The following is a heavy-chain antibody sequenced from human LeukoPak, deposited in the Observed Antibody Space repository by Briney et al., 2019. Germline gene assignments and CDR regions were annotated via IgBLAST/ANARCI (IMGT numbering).Heavy chain of an antibody. CDR2: INHSGST. V-gene: IGHV4-34*01. Sequence: PSETLSLTCAVYGGSFSGYYWSWIRQPPGKGLEWIGEINHSGSTNYNPSLKSRVTISVGTSKNQFSLKLSSVTAADTAVYYCARGEDIAAARVPLFDYWGQGTLVTVSS. CDR1: GGSFSGYY. J-gene: IGHJ4*02. D-gene: IGHD6-13*01. CDR3: ARGEDIAAARVPLFDY.